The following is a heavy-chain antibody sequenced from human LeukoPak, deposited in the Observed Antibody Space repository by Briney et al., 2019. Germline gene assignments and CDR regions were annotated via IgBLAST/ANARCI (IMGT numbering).Heavy chain of an antibody. CDR1: GFTFDDYA. CDR2: ISWNSGSI. CDR3: AKDYYDSSGYYYYFDY. D-gene: IGHD3-22*01. Sequence: GRSLRLSCAASGFTFDDYAMHWVRQAPGKGLEWVSGISWNSGSIGYADSVKGRFTISRDNAKNSLYLQMNSLRAEDTALYYCAKDYYDSSGYYYYFDYWGQGTLVTVSS. J-gene: IGHJ4*02. V-gene: IGHV3-9*01.